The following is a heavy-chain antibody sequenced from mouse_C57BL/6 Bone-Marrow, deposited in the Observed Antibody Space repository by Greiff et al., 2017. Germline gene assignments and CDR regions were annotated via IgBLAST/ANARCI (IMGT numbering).Heavy chain of an antibody. V-gene: IGHV1-64*01. CDR3: ARKGLLDWYFDV. CDR1: GYTFTSYW. CDR2: IHPNSGST. Sequence: VQLQQPGAELVKPGASVKLSCKASGYTFTSYWMHWVKPRPGQGLEWIGMIHPNSGSTNYNEKFKSKATLTVDKSSSTAYMQLSSLTSEDSAVYYCARKGLLDWYFDVWGTGTTVTVSS. J-gene: IGHJ1*03. D-gene: IGHD2-10*01.